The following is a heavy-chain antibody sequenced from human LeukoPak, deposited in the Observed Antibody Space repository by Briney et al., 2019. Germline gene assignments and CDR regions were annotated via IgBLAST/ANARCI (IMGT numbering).Heavy chain of an antibody. CDR2: MNPNSGNT. CDR1: GYTFTSYD. V-gene: IGHV1-8*01. D-gene: IGHD3-16*02. J-gene: IGHJ1*01. Sequence: ASVKVSCKASGYTFTSYDINWVRQATGQGFEWMGWMNPNSGNTGYAQKFQGRVTMTRNTSISTAYMELSSLRSEDTAVYYCARGLGPTYDYIWGSYRPSAEYFQHWGQGTLVTVSS. CDR3: ARGLGPTYDYIWGSYRPSAEYFQH.